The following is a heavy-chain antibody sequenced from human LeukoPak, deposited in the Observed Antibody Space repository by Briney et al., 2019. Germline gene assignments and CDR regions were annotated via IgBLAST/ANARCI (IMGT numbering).Heavy chain of an antibody. CDR1: GGSFSGYY. CDR2: INHSRST. Sequence: PSETLSLTCAVYGGSFSGYYWSWIRQPPGKGLEWIGEINHSRSTNYNPSLKSRVTISVDTSKNQFSLKLSSVTAADTAVYYCAREPTYYYDSSGSDYWGQGTLVTVSS. J-gene: IGHJ4*02. D-gene: IGHD3-22*01. V-gene: IGHV4-34*01. CDR3: AREPTYYYDSSGSDY.